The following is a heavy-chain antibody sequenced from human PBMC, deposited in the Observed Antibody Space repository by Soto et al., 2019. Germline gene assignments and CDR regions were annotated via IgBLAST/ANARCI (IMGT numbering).Heavy chain of an antibody. J-gene: IGHJ6*02. Sequence: EVQLVESGGGLVQPGGSLRLSCAASGFTFSSYWMHWVRQAPGKGLVWVSRINSDGSSTSYAASVKGRFTISRDNAKNMLDLQMNSLRAEDTAVYYCARGSSGSYYQFLYGMDVWGQGTTVTVSS. CDR1: GFTFSSYW. D-gene: IGHD1-26*01. CDR3: ARGSSGSYYQFLYGMDV. V-gene: IGHV3-74*01. CDR2: INSDGSST.